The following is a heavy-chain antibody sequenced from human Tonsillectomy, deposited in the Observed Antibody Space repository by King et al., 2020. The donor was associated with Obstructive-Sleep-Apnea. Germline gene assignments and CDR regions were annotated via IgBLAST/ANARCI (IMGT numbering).Heavy chain of an antibody. D-gene: IGHD3-10*01. CDR3: ARDWYYYNSGSPDY. V-gene: IGHV3-30*04. CDR2: IAYDGSNK. CDR1: GFTFSSYA. J-gene: IGHJ4*02. Sequence: QLVQSGGGVVQPGSSLRLSCAASGFTFSSYALHWVRQAPGKGLEWVAVIAYDGSNKYYADSVKGRFTISRDNSKNTLYLQMNTLRAEDTAVYYCARDWYYYNSGSPDYWGQGTLVTVSS.